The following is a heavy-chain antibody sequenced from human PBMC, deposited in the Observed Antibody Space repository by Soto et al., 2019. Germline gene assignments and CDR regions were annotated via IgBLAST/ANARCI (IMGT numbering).Heavy chain of an antibody. V-gene: IGHV1-3*01. J-gene: IGHJ6*02. CDR2: INAGNGNT. D-gene: IGHD6-13*01. CDR1: GYTFTSYA. Sequence: ASVKVSCKASGYTFTSYAMHWVRQAPGQRLEWMGWINAGNGNTKYSQNFQGRVTITRDTSASTAYMELSSLRSEDTAVYYCASEAWGAAAGTYYGMDVWGQGTTVTVSS. CDR3: ASEAWGAAAGTYYGMDV.